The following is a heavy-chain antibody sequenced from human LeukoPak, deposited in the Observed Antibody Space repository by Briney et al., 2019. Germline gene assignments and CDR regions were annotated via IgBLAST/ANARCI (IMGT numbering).Heavy chain of an antibody. D-gene: IGHD4-11*01. CDR3: ASSSLTTRRGFDP. V-gene: IGHV4-59*08. CDR2: IYYSGST. CDR1: GGSISNYY. J-gene: IGHJ5*02. Sequence: SETLSLTCTVSGGSISNYYWSWIRQPPGKGLEWIGYIYYSGSTDYNPSLKSRVTISVDTSKNQFFLKLSSVTAADTAVYYCASSSLTTRRGFDPWGQGTLVTVSS.